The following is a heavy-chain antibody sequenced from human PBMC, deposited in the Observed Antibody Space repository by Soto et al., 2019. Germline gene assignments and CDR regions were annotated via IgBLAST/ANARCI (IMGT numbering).Heavy chain of an antibody. CDR2: ISYDGSNK. CDR1: GCTFRSYG. D-gene: IGHD1-26*01. Sequence: TLRRSWAACGCTFRSYGLHWVRQAPGKGLEWVAVISYDGSNKYCADSVKGRFTISSDSSKNTLYLHMYSLRSEDTAVYYCAKDRAIGGLQHHYNYGIDDCGQGTTVTSP. CDR3: AKDRAIGGLQHHYNYGIDD. V-gene: IGHV3-30*18. J-gene: IGHJ6*02.